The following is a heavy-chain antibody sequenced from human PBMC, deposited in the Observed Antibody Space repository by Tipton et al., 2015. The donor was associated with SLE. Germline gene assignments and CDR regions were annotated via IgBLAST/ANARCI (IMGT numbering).Heavy chain of an antibody. CDR3: ARQYSSSWFGTGGAFDI. D-gene: IGHD6-13*01. CDR1: GYSFTSYW. V-gene: IGHV5-51*01. Sequence: QSGPEVKKPGESLKISCKGSGYSFTSYWIGWVRQMPGKGLEWMGIIYPGDSDTRYSPSFQGQVTISADKSISTAYLQWSSLKASDTAMYYCARQYSSSWFGTGGAFDIWGQGTMVTVSS. CDR2: IYPGDSDT. J-gene: IGHJ3*02.